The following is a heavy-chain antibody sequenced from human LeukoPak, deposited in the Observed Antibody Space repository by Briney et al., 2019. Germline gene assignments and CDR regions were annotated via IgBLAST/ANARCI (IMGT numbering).Heavy chain of an antibody. V-gene: IGHV3-20*04. D-gene: IGHD6-13*01. CDR3: VKDLGSNWYSFDY. Sequence: GGSLRLSCVASGGTTDDYGMSWVRQAPGKGLEWVSGINWDGTNTYYAESVKGRFTISRDSAEKSLYLQMNSLRDDDTAFYYCVKDLGSNWYSFDYWGQGTLVTVSS. CDR1: GGTTDDYG. CDR2: INWDGTNT. J-gene: IGHJ4*02.